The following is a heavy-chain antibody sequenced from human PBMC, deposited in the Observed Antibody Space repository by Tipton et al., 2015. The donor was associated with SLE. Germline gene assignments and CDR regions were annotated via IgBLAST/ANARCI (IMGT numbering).Heavy chain of an antibody. J-gene: IGHJ4*02. CDR1: GGSISSYY. CDR3: AREGRHGYSYGAFDY. D-gene: IGHD5-24*01. Sequence: TLSLTCAVSGGSISSYYWSWIRQPPGKGLEWIGYIYYSGTTNYNPSLKSRVTISVDTSKNQFSLNLTSVTAADTAVYYCAREGRHGYSYGAFDYWGQGTLVTVSS. V-gene: IGHV4-59*01. CDR2: IYYSGTT.